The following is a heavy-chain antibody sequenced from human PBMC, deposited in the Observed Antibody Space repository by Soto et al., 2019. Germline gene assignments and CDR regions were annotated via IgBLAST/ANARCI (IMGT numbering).Heavy chain of an antibody. V-gene: IGHV4-39*01. D-gene: IGHD2-15*01. CDR2: LYSSRDT. CDR1: RGSISSNSYS. Sequence: SETLSLTCSVTRGSISSNSYSWGWIRQPPGKGLEWIGTLYSSRDTYYNPSLKSRVSISADTSQNQFSLDLTSVTATDTTVYFYARHPGYCSGGSCNGQYTLDVWGQGTTVTVS. J-gene: IGHJ6*02. CDR3: ARHPGYCSGGSCNGQYTLDV.